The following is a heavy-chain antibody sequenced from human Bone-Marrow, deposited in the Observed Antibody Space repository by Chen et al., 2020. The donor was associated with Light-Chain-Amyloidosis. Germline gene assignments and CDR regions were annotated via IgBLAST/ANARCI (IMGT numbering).Heavy chain of an antibody. Sequence: EVQLEPSGPEVKKPGESLKISCKGSGYTFPNYWIGWVRQMPGKGLEWMGVIYPDDSDARYSPSFDGQVTISADKSITTAYLQWRSLKASDTAMYYCARRRDGYNFDYWGQGTLVTVSS. CDR2: IYPDDSDA. D-gene: IGHD5-12*01. CDR1: GYTFPNYW. V-gene: IGHV5-51*01. J-gene: IGHJ4*02. CDR3: ARRRDGYNFDY.